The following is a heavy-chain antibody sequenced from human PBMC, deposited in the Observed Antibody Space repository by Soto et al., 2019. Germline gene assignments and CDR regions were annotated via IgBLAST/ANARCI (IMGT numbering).Heavy chain of an antibody. CDR1: GGTISSGGYY. CDR3: AREDCSGGSCYVFDY. D-gene: IGHD2-15*01. V-gene: IGHV4-31*03. CDR2: IYYSGST. J-gene: IGHJ4*02. Sequence: SVTMCVTCTVAGGTISSGGYYWSWNRKHPGKGLEWIGYIYYSGSTYYNPSLKSRVTISVDTSKNQFSLKLSSVTAADTAVYYCAREDCSGGSCYVFDYWGQGTLVTVSS.